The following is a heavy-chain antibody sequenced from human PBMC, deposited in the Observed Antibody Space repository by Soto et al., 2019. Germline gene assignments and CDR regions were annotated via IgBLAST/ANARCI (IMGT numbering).Heavy chain of an antibody. Sequence: PGGSLRLSCAASGFTFANAFMNWVRQAPGKGLEWIGRIRTKTYGEAVDYAAPVKGRFTIARDDSRDTLYLQMNSLKTEDTAVYYCTSCRGYCTGLVAYDIWGQGTIVTVSS. CDR2: IRTKTYGEAV. D-gene: IGHD2-8*02. V-gene: IGHV3-15*07. J-gene: IGHJ3*02. CDR3: TSCRGYCTGLVAYDI. CDR1: GFTFANAF.